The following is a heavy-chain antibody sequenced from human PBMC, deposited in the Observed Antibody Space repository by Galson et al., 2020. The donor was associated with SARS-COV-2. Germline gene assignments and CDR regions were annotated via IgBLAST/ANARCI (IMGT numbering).Heavy chain of an antibody. CDR3: VRDTIASHWATFAY. CDR1: GFSFSTYA. J-gene: IGHJ4*02. D-gene: IGHD3-10*01. V-gene: IGHV3-30-3*01. Sequence: GGSLRLSCGASGFSFSTYAMHWVRQAPGKGLEWMAIISDDGTREIYPDSVKGRFTISRDNFRNTLSLQMNDLRAEDTAVYYCVRDTIASHWATFAYWGQGTLVTVSS. CDR2: ISDDGTRE.